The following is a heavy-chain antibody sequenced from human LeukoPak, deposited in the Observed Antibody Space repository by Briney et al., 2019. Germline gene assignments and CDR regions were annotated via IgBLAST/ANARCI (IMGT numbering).Heavy chain of an antibody. CDR1: GGSFSGYY. CDR2: INHSGST. J-gene: IGHJ4*02. CDR3: ARTLSSWAPAFDY. Sequence: SETLSLTCAVYGGSFSGYYWSRVRQPPGKGLEWIGEINHSGSTNYNPPLKSRVTISVDTSKNQFSLKLSSVTAADTAVYYCARTLSSWAPAFDYWGQGTLVTVSS. V-gene: IGHV4-34*01. D-gene: IGHD6-13*01.